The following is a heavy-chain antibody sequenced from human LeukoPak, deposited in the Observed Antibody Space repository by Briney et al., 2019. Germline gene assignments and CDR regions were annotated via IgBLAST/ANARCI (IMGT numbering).Heavy chain of an antibody. CDR2: MNPNNGNT. CDR1: GFTFTRYD. J-gene: IGHJ4*02. CDR3: ARDESDGSIAAAGMWY. D-gene: IGHD6-13*01. V-gene: IGHV1-8*01. Sequence: ASVKVSCKASGFTFTRYDINWVRRASGQGLEWMGWMNPNNGNTGYAQKFQGRVTMTRDTYTSTAYMELRGLRPEDTAVYYCARDESDGSIAAAGMWYWGQGTLVTVSS.